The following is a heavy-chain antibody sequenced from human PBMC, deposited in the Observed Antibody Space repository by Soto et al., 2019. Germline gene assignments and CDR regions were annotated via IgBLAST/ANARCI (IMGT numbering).Heavy chain of an antibody. CDR3: ALHYGSGRNYYYYGMDV. J-gene: IGHJ6*02. Sequence: QVQLVQSGAEVKKPGSSVKVSCKASGGTFSSYAISCVRQAPGQGLEWMGGIIPIFGTADYPQKFPGRATITADESTSTAYMELRSLRSEDTAVYYCALHYGSGRNYYYYGMDVWGQGTTVTVSS. D-gene: IGHD3-10*01. CDR1: GGTFSSYA. V-gene: IGHV1-69*12. CDR2: IIPIFGTA.